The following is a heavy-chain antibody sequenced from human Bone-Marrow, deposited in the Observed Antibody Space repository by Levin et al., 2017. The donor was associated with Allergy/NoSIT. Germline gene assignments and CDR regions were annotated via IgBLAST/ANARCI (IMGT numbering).Heavy chain of an antibody. Sequence: ASVKVSCKASGYTFTAYYMHWVRQAPGQGLEWMGRINPNSGDTDHAQKFQGRVTMSRDTSISTAYMELSRLTSDDTAVYYCARHMSSSGYDYGMDGWGQGTTVTVSS. V-gene: IGHV1-2*06. CDR2: INPNSGDT. D-gene: IGHD6-6*01. J-gene: IGHJ6*02. CDR1: GYTFTAYY. CDR3: ARHMSSSGYDYGMDG.